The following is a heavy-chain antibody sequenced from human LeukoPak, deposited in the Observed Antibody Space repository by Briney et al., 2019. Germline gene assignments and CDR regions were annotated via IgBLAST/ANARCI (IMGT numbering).Heavy chain of an antibody. CDR2: ISAYNGNT. D-gene: IGHD3-3*01. CDR3: ARGVLRVLGWEYMDV. V-gene: IGHV1-18*01. Sequence: GASVKVSCTASGYTFTSYGISWVRQAPGQGLEWMGWISAYNGNTNYAQKLQGRVTMTTDTSTSTAYMELRSLRSDDTAVYYCARGVLRVLGWEYMDVWGKGTTVTVSS. CDR1: GYTFTSYG. J-gene: IGHJ6*03.